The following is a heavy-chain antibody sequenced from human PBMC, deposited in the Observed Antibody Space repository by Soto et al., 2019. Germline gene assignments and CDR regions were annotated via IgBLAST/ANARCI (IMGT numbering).Heavy chain of an antibody. V-gene: IGHV3-15*01. Sequence: EVQLVESGGGSATPGGSLRLSCAASGFIFRNDWMNWVRQAPGKGLEWVARIKTKIDGGTTDYAAPVKGRFLISRDDSQKTLFLQMSSLQTEDTAVYYCMTHAPINGRGPWGQRTLVTVAP. CDR1: GFIFRNDW. CDR2: IKTKIDGGTT. J-gene: IGHJ5*02. D-gene: IGHD2-8*01. CDR3: MTHAPINGRGP.